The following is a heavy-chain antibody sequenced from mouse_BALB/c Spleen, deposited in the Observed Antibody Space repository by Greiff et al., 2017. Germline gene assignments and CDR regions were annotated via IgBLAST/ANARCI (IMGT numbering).Heavy chain of an antibody. CDR1: GYTFTSYW. V-gene: IGHV1-7*01. CDR3: ARRPYYFDY. J-gene: IGHJ2*01. CDR2: INPSTGYT. Sequence: VKLMESGAELAKPGASVKMSCKASGYTFTSYWMHWVKQRPGQGLEWIGYINPSTGYTEYNQKFKDKATLTADKSSSTAYMQLSSLTSEDSAVYYCARRPYYFDYWGQGTTLTVSS.